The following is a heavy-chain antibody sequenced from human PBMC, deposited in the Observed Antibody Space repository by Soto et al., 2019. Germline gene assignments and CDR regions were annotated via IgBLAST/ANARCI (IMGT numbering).Heavy chain of an antibody. Sequence: QVQLVQSGAEVKKPGASVKVSCKASGYTFTSYAMHWVRQAPGQRLEWMGWINAGNGNTKYSQKFQGRVTITRDTSAGTAYRELTCLISVDTAVYYCARSRGYYYVDYWGQGTLVTVSS. CDR3: ARSRGYYYVDY. CDR1: GYTFTSYA. V-gene: IGHV1-3*01. CDR2: INAGNGNT. J-gene: IGHJ4*02. D-gene: IGHD3-22*01.